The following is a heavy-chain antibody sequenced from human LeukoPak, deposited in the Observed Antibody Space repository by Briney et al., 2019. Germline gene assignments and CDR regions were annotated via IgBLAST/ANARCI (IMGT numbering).Heavy chain of an antibody. D-gene: IGHD1-7*01. CDR3: ARDPPEDEWNSLDS. J-gene: IGHJ4*02. CDR1: RDSVTGFY. V-gene: IGHV4-59*02. CDR2: IHYSGLT. Sequence: PSETLSLTCTVSRDSVTGFYWNWIRQAPGGGLEWIGFIHYSGLTVYSPSLQSRVSMSVDTSRNQFSLDLSSVTAADTALYYCARDPPEDEWNSLDSWGQGILVTVSS.